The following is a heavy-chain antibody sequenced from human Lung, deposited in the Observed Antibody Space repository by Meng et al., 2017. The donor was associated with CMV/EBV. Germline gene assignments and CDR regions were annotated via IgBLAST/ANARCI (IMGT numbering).Heavy chain of an antibody. J-gene: IGHJ6*02. CDR3: ARDSGWDYSNQPTHYNGMDV. CDR1: GFTLSSYE. CDR2: IGDSGRTL. V-gene: IGHV3-48*03. D-gene: IGHD4-11*01. Sequence: GGSLRLXCAASGFTLSSYEMNWVRQAPGKGLEWIAYIGDSGRTLYYADFVKGRCTNSSDNAENALYLQMKSLRVEDTALYYCARDSGWDYSNQPTHYNGMDVWGQGTTVTVSS.